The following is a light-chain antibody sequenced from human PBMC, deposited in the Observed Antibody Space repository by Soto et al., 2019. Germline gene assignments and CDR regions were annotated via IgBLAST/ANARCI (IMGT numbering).Light chain of an antibody. CDR3: QQSYSVPHT. CDR1: QNIFSY. V-gene: IGKV1-39*01. CDR2: AAS. Sequence: DIQMTQSPSSLSASVGDSVTITCRASQNIFSYLSWYQHKPGKAPELMIYAASSLQSGVPSRFSGSGSGTDCALTISSLQPEDFATFYCQQSYSVPHTFGQGTRLEIK. J-gene: IGKJ5*01.